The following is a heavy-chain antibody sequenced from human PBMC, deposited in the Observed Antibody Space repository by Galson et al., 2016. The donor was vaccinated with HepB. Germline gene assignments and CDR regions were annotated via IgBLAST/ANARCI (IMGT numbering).Heavy chain of an antibody. V-gene: IGHV4-34*01. CDR3: AGADFGGNSDWFDP. CDR1: GGSFSGYY. J-gene: IGHJ5*02. D-gene: IGHD4-23*01. Sequence: SETLSLTCAVYGGSFSGYYWSWIRQPPGKGLEWIGEINHSGSTNYNPSLKSRVTISVDMSENQFSLKLSSVTAADTAVYFCAGADFGGNSDWFDPWGQGTLVTVSS. CDR2: INHSGST.